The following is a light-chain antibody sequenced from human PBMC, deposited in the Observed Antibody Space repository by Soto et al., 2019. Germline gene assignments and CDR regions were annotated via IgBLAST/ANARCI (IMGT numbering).Light chain of an antibody. CDR2: DAS. Sequence: DIQMTQSPSSLSTSIGDRVTITCRASQGISSSLARYQQKPGKVPSLLIYDASTLQSGVPSRFSGSGSGTDFTLTISSLQPEDVATYYCQKYKSAPYTFVPGTKVDIK. CDR1: QGISSS. J-gene: IGKJ3*01. V-gene: IGKV1-27*01. CDR3: QKYKSAPYT.